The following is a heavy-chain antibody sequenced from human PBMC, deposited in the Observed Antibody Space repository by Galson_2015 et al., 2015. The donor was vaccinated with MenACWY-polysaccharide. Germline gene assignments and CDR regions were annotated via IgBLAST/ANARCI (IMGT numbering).Heavy chain of an antibody. Sequence: QGLEWMAWLSPTSGNTGSAQKFQGRVTMTWNTSISTAYMELSSLRSEDTAVYYCARGGRRGVWYEGDYWGQGTLVTVSS. CDR3: ARGGRRGVWYEGDY. CDR2: LSPTSGNT. D-gene: IGHD6-19*01. V-gene: IGHV1-8*01. J-gene: IGHJ4*02.